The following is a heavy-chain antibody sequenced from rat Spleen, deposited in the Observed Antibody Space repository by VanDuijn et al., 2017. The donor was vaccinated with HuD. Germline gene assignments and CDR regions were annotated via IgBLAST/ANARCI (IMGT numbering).Heavy chain of an antibody. CDR2: ISYDGSST. Sequence: EVQLVESGGGLVQPGRSMKLSCAASGFTFSNYYMAWVRQAPTKGLEWVATISYDGSSTYYRDSVKGRFTISRDNAKNTLYLQLDSLRSEDTATYYCARHETTRYWYFDFWGPGTMVTVSS. V-gene: IGHV5-7*01. D-gene: IGHD1-10*01. CDR1: GFTFSNYY. J-gene: IGHJ1*01. CDR3: ARHETTRYWYFDF.